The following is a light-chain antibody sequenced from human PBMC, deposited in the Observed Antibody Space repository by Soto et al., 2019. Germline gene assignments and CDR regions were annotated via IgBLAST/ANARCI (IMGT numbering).Light chain of an antibody. J-gene: IGKJ2*01. CDR2: AAS. CDR1: QSISTL. V-gene: IGKV1-39*01. Sequence: DIQMTQSPSSLSASVGDRVTITCRASQSISTLLNWYQQKPGKAPKVLIYAASSLYSGVPSRFSGGGSGTDFTLTISSLQPEDFATYYCQQSYSTPRTFGQGTKLDIK. CDR3: QQSYSTPRT.